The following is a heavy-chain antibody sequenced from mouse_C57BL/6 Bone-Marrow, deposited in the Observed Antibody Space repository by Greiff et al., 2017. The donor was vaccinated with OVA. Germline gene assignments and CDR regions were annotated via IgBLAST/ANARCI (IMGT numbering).Heavy chain of an antibody. Sequence: EVKLVESGGGLVQPKGSLKLSCAASGFSFNTYAMNWVRQAPGKGVEWVARIRSKSNNYATYYADSVKDRFTISRDDSESMLYLQMNKLKTEDTAMYYCVRQGRGAWFAYWGQGTLVTVSA. V-gene: IGHV10-1*01. CDR3: VRQGRGAWFAY. J-gene: IGHJ3*01. CDR2: IRSKSNNYAT. CDR1: GFSFNTYA.